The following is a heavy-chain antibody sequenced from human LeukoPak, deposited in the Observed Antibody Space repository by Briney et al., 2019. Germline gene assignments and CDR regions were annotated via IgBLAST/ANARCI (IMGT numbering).Heavy chain of an antibody. CDR2: IWYDGSNK. CDR3: AKATCSGANCFSNSRDAFDM. Sequence: PGGSLGLSCVAAGIIFSDFGMHWVRQAPGKGLEWMAIIWYDGSNKYYADSVKGRFTISRDNSQNTMYLQMNSLRAEDTAVYYCAKATCSGANCFSNSRDAFDMWGQGTMVTVSS. V-gene: IGHV3-33*06. D-gene: IGHD2-15*01. J-gene: IGHJ3*02. CDR1: GIIFSDFG.